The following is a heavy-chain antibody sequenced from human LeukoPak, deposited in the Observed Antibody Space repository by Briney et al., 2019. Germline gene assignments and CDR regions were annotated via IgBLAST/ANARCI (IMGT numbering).Heavy chain of an antibody. J-gene: IGHJ4*02. D-gene: IGHD3-22*01. V-gene: IGHV3-7*01. CDR1: GFAFSSYW. CDR3: ARDANYYDSRGENYFNC. CDR2: IKRDGSDT. Sequence: PGGSLRLSCAASGFAFSSYWMSWVRQAPGKGLEWVANIKRDGSDTYYVDSVKGRFTISRDNAKNSLYLQLNSLRDEDTAVYYCARDANYYDSRGENYFNCWGQGTLVTVSS.